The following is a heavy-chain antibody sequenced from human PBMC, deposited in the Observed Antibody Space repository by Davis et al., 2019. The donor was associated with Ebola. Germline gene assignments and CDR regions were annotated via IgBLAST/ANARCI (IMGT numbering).Heavy chain of an antibody. CDR2: ISGSSSTI. CDR3: ASRHDY. V-gene: IGHV3-48*02. CDR1: EFTFSSYA. J-gene: IGHJ4*02. Sequence: PGGSLRLSCAASEFTFSSYAMNWVRQAPGEGLEWVSYISGSSSTIYYADSVKGRFTISRDNAKNSLYLQMNSLRDEDTAVYYCASRHDYWGQGTLVTVSS.